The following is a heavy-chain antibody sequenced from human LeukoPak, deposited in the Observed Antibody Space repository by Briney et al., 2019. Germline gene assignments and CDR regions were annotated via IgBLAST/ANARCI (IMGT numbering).Heavy chain of an antibody. V-gene: IGHV3-74*03. Sequence: GGSLRLSCAVSGFTFSSYWMHWVRQAPGKGLVWVSCIDSDGSSTTYADSVKGRFTISRDNAKNTLYLQMNSLRAEDTAVYYYARSPNCGGDCSWGQGTLVTVSS. J-gene: IGHJ5*02. CDR2: IDSDGSST. D-gene: IGHD2-21*02. CDR1: GFTFSSYW. CDR3: ARSPNCGGDCS.